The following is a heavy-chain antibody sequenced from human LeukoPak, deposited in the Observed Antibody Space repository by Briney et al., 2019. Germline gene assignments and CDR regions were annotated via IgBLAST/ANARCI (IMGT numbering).Heavy chain of an antibody. CDR3: ARHKKGETAMVSFDY. Sequence: GESLKISCKGSGYRFTSYWIGWVGQMPGKGREWMGIIFAGDSDVKYSPSFQGQVTISADKSLSTAYLQWSSLKASDSAMYYCARHKKGETAMVSFDYWGQGTLVTVSS. J-gene: IGHJ4*02. D-gene: IGHD5-18*01. CDR1: GYRFTSYW. CDR2: IFAGDSDV. V-gene: IGHV5-51*01.